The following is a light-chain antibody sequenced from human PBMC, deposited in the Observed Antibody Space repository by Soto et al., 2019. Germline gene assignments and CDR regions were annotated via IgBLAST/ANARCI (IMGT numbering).Light chain of an antibody. CDR2: AAS. CDR1: QGISNF. J-gene: IGKJ1*01. CDR3: QNYNSAPWT. Sequence: DIQMTQSPSSLSASVGDRVTITCRASQGISNFLAWHQQKPGKVPKLLIYAASTLQSGVPSRFSGSGSGTDFTLTITSLQPEDVATYYCQNYNSAPWTFGQGTRVEIK. V-gene: IGKV1-27*01.